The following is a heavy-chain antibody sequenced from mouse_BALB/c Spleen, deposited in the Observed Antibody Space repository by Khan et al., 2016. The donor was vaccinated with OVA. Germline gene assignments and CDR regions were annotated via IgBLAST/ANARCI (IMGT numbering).Heavy chain of an antibody. D-gene: IGHD1-1*01. Sequence: VKLEESGPGLVQPSQSLSITCTVSGFSLTSYSIHWVRQSPGKGLAWLGVIWSGGSTDYNAAFISRLSISKDNSKSQVFFKMNSLQVNDTAIYYCARRGYYYGRGAWFAYWGQGTLVTVSA. CDR3: ARRGYYYGRGAWFAY. CDR1: GFSLTSYS. CDR2: IWSGGST. J-gene: IGHJ3*01. V-gene: IGHV2-2*02.